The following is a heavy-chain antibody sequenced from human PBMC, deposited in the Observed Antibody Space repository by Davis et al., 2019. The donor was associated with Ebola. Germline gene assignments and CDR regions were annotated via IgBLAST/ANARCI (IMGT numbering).Heavy chain of an antibody. CDR1: GFTFSGSA. V-gene: IGHV3-73*01. CDR3: EVAAAGTGYMDV. Sequence: GESLKISCAASGFTFSGSAMHWVRQASGKGLEWVGRIRSKANSYATAYAASVKGRFTISRDDSKNTAYLQMNSLKTEDTAVYYCEVAAAGTGYMDVWGQGTTVTVSS. CDR2: IRSKANSYAT. J-gene: IGHJ6*02. D-gene: IGHD6-13*01.